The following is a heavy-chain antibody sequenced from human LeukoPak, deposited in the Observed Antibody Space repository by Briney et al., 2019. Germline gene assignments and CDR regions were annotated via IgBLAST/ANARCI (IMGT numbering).Heavy chain of an antibody. Sequence: PGGSLRLSCAVSGFTLSSYWMHWVRQLPGKGLVWVSRINSDGSGISYAGSVKGRFTISRDNAKNTLYLQINSLRAEGTAVYYCARGNAHAFDIWGQGTMVTVSS. CDR2: INSDGSGI. CDR3: ARGNAHAFDI. CDR1: GFTLSSYW. J-gene: IGHJ3*02. V-gene: IGHV3-74*01.